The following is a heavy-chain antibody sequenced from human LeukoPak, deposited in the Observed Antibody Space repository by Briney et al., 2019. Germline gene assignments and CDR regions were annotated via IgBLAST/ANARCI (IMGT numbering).Heavy chain of an antibody. J-gene: IGHJ4*02. D-gene: IGHD3-22*01. CDR1: GFTFDDYA. Sequence: PGRSLRLSCAASGFTFDDYAMHWVRQAPGKGLEWVSGISWNSGSIGYADSVKGRFTISRDNAKNSLYLQMNSLRAEDTALYYCAKDYYYDSSGFDYWGQGPLVTVSS. V-gene: IGHV3-9*01. CDR2: ISWNSGSI. CDR3: AKDYYYDSSGFDY.